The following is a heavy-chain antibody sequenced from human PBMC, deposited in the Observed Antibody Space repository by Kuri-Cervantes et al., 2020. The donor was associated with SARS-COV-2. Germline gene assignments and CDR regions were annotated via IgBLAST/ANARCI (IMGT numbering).Heavy chain of an antibody. CDR1: GFTVRSYW. Sequence: GESLKISCAASGFTVRSYWMSGVRQAPGKGLEWVANIKQDGSVKYYVDSVKGRFTISRDNAKNSPYLQMNSLRAEDTAVYYCARDFTITIFGVVNTRAWFDPWGQGTLVTVSS. J-gene: IGHJ5*02. D-gene: IGHD3-3*01. CDR2: IKQDGSVK. V-gene: IGHV3-7*01. CDR3: ARDFTITIFGVVNTRAWFDP.